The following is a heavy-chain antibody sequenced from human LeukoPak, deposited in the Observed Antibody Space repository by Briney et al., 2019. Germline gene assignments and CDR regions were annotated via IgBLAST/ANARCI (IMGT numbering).Heavy chain of an antibody. Sequence: SETLSLTCTVSSGSISSYYWSWIRQPPGKGLEWIGYIYYSGSTNYNPSLKSRVTISVDTSKNQFSLKLSSVTAADTAVYYCARGTAGAAGLVDYWGQGTLVTVSS. D-gene: IGHD6-13*01. CDR3: ARGTAGAAGLVDY. CDR2: IYYSGST. J-gene: IGHJ4*02. V-gene: IGHV4-59*12. CDR1: SGSISSYY.